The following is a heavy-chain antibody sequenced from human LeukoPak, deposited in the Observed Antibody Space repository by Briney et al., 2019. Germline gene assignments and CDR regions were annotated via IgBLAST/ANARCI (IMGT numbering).Heavy chain of an antibody. CDR1: GGSVSSGSYY. J-gene: IGHJ4*02. CDR2: IYYSGST. D-gene: IGHD6-13*01. V-gene: IGHV4-61*01. CDR3: ARDSAVPDY. Sequence: SETLSLTCTVSGGSVSSGSYYWSWIRQPPGKGLEWIGYIYYSGSTNYNPSLKSRVTISVDTSKNQFSLKLSSVTAADTAVYYCARDSAVPDYWGQGTLVTVSS.